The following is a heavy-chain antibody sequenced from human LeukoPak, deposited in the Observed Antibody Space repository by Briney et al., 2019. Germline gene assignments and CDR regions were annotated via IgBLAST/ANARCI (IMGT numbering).Heavy chain of an antibody. D-gene: IGHD1-26*01. CDR1: GFTFDDYA. CDR2: ISWNSGSI. J-gene: IGHJ3*02. Sequence: GGSLRLSCAAPGFTFDDYAMHWVRQAPGKGLEWVSGISWNSGSIGYADSVKGRFTISRDNAKNSLYLQMNSLRAEDTALYYCAHLLQTFVKDAFDIWGQGTMVTASS. V-gene: IGHV3-9*01. CDR3: AHLLQTFVKDAFDI.